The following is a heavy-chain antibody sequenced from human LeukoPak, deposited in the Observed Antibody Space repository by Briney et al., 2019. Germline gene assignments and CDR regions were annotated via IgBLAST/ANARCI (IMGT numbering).Heavy chain of an antibody. D-gene: IGHD3-10*01. CDR1: GYTFTDYG. Sequence: GPVKVSCKASGYTFTDYGISWVRQAPGQGLEWMGWISTYNGDTNFAQKFQGRVTITRNTSISTAYMELSSLRSEDTAVYYCARGSYYGSGSYHWFDPWGQGTLVTVSS. CDR2: ISTYNGDT. V-gene: IGHV1-18*01. J-gene: IGHJ5*02. CDR3: ARGSYYGSGSYHWFDP.